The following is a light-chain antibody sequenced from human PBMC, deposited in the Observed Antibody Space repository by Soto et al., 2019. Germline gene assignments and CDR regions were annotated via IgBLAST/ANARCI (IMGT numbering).Light chain of an antibody. V-gene: IGLV6-57*02. J-gene: IGLJ2*01. CDR1: SGSIANNY. Sequence: NFMLTQPHSVSESPGKTITISCTGSSGSIANNYVQWYQQRPGSAPTTVIYEDQQRPSGVPDRFSGSIDSSSNSASLTISGLKTEDEANYYCASYTSSSTSVIFGRGTKLTVL. CDR2: EDQ. CDR3: ASYTSSSTSVI.